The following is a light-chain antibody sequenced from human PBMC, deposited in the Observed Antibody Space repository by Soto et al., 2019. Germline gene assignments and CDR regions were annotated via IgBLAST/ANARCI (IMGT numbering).Light chain of an antibody. Sequence: EIVLTQSPATLSLSPGERATLSCRASQSVTSYLAWYQQKPGQAPRLLIYDVSNRASGIPARFSGSGSETDFTLTISSLEPEDFAVYYCQQSNNWPPTFGQGTKVEIK. CDR1: QSVTSY. V-gene: IGKV3-11*01. CDR2: DVS. CDR3: QQSNNWPPT. J-gene: IGKJ1*01.